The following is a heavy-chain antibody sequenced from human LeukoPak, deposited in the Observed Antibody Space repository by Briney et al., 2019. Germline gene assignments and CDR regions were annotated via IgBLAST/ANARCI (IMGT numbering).Heavy chain of an antibody. J-gene: IGHJ4*02. CDR2: IIPIFGTA. Sequence: ASVKVSCKASGGTFSSYAISWVRQAPGQGLEWMGGIIPIFGTANYAQKFQGRVTITADESTSTAYIELSSLRSEDTAVYYCAKEPCGGDCYREGYYFDYWGQGTLVTVSS. D-gene: IGHD2-21*01. CDR3: AKEPCGGDCYREGYYFDY. CDR1: GGTFSSYA. V-gene: IGHV1-69*13.